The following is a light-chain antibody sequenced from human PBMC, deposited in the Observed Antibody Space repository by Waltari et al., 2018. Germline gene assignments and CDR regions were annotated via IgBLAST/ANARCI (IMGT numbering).Light chain of an antibody. CDR1: QSVSRS. Sequence: EIVLTQSPGTLSLSPGDRATLSCRASQSVSRSLAWYQQKPGQAPRLLIYGASSRATGVPDRFSGSGSGTDFSLTISRLEPEDFAVYYCQHYVTLPGTFGQGTKVEIK. CDR3: QHYVTLPGT. V-gene: IGKV3-20*01. J-gene: IGKJ1*01. CDR2: GAS.